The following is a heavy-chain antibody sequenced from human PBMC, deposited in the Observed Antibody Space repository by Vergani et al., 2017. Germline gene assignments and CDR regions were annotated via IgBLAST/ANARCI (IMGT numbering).Heavy chain of an antibody. J-gene: IGHJ3*02. CDR1: GFTFDDYA. D-gene: IGHD3-16*01. V-gene: IGHV3-43D*03. Sequence: EVQLVESGGVVVQPGGSLRLSCAASGFTFDDYAMHWVRQAPGKGLEWVSLISWDGGSTYYADSVKGRFTISRDNSKNSLYLQMNSLRAEDTALYYCAKDGGRRFGGSVDIWGQGTMVTVSS. CDR2: ISWDGGST. CDR3: AKDGGRRFGGSVDI.